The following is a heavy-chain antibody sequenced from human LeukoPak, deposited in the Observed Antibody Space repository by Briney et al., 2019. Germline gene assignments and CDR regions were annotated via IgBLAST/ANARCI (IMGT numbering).Heavy chain of an antibody. CDR2: ISAYNGNT. Sequence: GASVKVSCKXSGYTFTSYGISWVRQAPGQGLEWMGWISAYNGNTNYAQKLQGRVTMTTDTSTSTAYMELRSLRSDDTAVYYCARDLKRYQLLTEYFQHWGQGTLVTVSS. J-gene: IGHJ1*01. CDR1: GYTFTSYG. CDR3: ARDLKRYQLLTEYFQH. D-gene: IGHD2-2*01. V-gene: IGHV1-18*01.